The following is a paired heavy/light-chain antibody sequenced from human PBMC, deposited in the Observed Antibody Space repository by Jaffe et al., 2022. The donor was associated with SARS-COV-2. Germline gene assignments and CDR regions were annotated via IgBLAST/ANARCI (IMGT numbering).Heavy chain of an antibody. Sequence: QVQLVQSGSELKKPGASVKVSCKASGYSFTTYALHWVRQAPGQGFEWMGWINTDTGTPMYAPAFTGRFVFSSDTSVSTAYLQISSLKAEDTAIYYCARISNNLEYYYYYGMDIWGLGTTVTVSS. CDR1: GYSFTTYA. CDR2: INTDTGTP. J-gene: IGHJ6*02. D-gene: IGHD1-1*01. V-gene: IGHV7-4-1*02. CDR3: ARISNNLEYYYYYGMDI.
Light chain of an antibody. CDR1: QDIASW. Sequence: IQMTQSPSSVSASVGDRVTITCRASQDIASWLAWYQQIPGKAPKLLIYGASTLQSGVPSRFSGRGSGTDFTLTINSLQPDDFATYFCQQANSFPLTFGGGTKVEIK. CDR2: GAS. CDR3: QQANSFPLT. J-gene: IGKJ4*01. V-gene: IGKV1-12*01.